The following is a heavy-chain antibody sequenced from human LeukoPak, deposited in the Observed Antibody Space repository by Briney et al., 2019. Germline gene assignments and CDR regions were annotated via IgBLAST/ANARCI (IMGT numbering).Heavy chain of an antibody. CDR3: TTGPGGYYDSSGYYRDY. Sequence: GGSPRLSCAASGFTFSNAWMSWVRQAPGKGLEWVGRIKSKTDGGTTDYAAPVKGRFTISRDDSKNTLYLQMNSLKTEDTAVYYCTTGPGGYYDSSGYYRDYWGQGTLVTVSS. CDR1: GFTFSNAW. D-gene: IGHD3-22*01. V-gene: IGHV3-15*01. CDR2: IKSKTDGGTT. J-gene: IGHJ4*02.